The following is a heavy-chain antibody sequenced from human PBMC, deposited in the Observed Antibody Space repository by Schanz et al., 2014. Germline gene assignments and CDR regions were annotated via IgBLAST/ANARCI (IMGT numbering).Heavy chain of an antibody. V-gene: IGHV4-59*01. CDR1: SASIRTYY. CDR3: ARGRVVPAAPEFDY. CDR2: IYYSGST. J-gene: IGHJ4*02. D-gene: IGHD2-2*01. Sequence: QVQLQESGPGLVKPSGTLSLTCTVSSASIRTYYWSWIRQPPGKGLEWIGYIYYSGSTTYNPSLRSRVTISVDTSKKQFSLNLSSVTAADTAVYYCARGRVVPAAPEFDYWGQGILVTVSS.